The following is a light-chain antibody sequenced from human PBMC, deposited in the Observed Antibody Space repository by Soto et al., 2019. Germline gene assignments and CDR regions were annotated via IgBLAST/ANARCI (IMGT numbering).Light chain of an antibody. Sequence: QSALTQPASVSGSPGQSITISCTGTNSDVGGSTYVSWYQHHPGEAPKLLMYDVTNRPSGVSNRFSGSKSANTASLTISGLQAEDEADYYCNSYAGSNIYVFGTGTKVTV. J-gene: IGLJ1*01. CDR1: NSDVGGSTY. V-gene: IGLV2-14*01. CDR3: NSYAGSNIYV. CDR2: DVT.